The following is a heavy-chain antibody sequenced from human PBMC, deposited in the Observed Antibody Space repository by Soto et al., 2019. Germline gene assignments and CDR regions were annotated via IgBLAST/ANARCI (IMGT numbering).Heavy chain of an antibody. Sequence: SETLSLTCTVSGASISNDDYFWSWIRQPPGKGLEWIGFIYYSGTYYNPSLKSRATISADTSKNHFSPKLTSVTAADTAVYYCARDLAYCASGSCYAKWGSWGQGTLVTVSS. V-gene: IGHV4-30-4*01. D-gene: IGHD2-21*01. CDR2: IYYSGT. CDR1: GASISNDDYF. CDR3: ARDLAYCASGSCYAKWGS. J-gene: IGHJ5*02.